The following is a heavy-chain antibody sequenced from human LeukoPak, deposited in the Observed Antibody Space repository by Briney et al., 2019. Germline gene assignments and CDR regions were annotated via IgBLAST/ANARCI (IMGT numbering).Heavy chain of an antibody. CDR2: IKQDGSEK. J-gene: IGHJ4*02. CDR3: ARLIRRDGYNSYFDY. CDR1: GLTFNNYN. V-gene: IGHV3-7*03. Sequence: GGSLRLSCVASGLTFNNYNMNWVRQAPGKGLEWVSNIKQDGSEKYYVDSVKGRFTISRDNAKNSLYLQMNSLRAEDTAVYYCARLIRRDGYNSYFDYWGQGTLVTVSS. D-gene: IGHD5-24*01.